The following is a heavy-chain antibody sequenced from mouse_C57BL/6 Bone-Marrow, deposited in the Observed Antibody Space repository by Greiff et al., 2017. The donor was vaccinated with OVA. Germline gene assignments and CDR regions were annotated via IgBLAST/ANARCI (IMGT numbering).Heavy chain of an antibody. V-gene: IGHV2-5*01. Sequence: VQLQQSGPGLVQPSQSLSITCTVSGFSLTSYGVHWVRQSPGKGLEWLGVIWSGGSTDSNAAFMSRLSITKDNSKSQVFFKMNSLQADDTAIYYCAKNLLPYSPFAYWGQGTLVTVSA. D-gene: IGHD2-1*01. CDR3: AKNLLPYSPFAY. CDR1: GFSLTSYG. J-gene: IGHJ3*01. CDR2: IWSGGST.